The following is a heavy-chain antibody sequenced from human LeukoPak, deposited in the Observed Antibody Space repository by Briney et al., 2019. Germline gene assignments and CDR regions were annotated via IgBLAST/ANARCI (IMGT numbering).Heavy chain of an antibody. D-gene: IGHD3-3*01. CDR2: VSSASSHV. Sequence: GGSLRLSCAASGFTFSNYAMNWVRQAPGKGPEWVSYVSSASSHVYYADSVRGRFIISRDNAKNSLYLQMNSLRAEDTAVYYCARDLMRFLEWVNWGQGTLVTVSS. J-gene: IGHJ4*02. CDR1: GFTFSNYA. CDR3: ARDLMRFLEWVN. V-gene: IGHV3-21*01.